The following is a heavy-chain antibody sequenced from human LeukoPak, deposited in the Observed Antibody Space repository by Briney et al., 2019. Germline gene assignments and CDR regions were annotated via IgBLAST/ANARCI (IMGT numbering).Heavy chain of an antibody. CDR3: ASLLLYCYDSSGYYSPTSMG. J-gene: IGHJ4*02. Sequence: SETLSLTCTVSGGSISSSSYYWGWIRQPPGKGLEWIGSIYYSGSTYYNPSLKSRVTISVDTSKNQFSLKLSSVTAADTAVYYCASLLLYCYDSSGYYSPTSMGWGQGTLVTVSS. V-gene: IGHV4-39*01. CDR2: IYYSGST. CDR1: GGSISSSSYY. D-gene: IGHD3-22*01.